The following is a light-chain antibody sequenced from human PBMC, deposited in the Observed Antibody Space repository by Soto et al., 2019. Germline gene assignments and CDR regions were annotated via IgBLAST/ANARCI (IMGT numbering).Light chain of an antibody. J-gene: IGKJ1*01. CDR3: XQXXXLPPWX. V-gene: IGKV3-15*01. CDR1: QSVGTY. Sequence: EIVMTQSPATLSVSPGERATLSCSASQSVGTYLAWYQQKPGQAPRLLIYGASTRAAGVPARFSGGGSGTEFTLTISSLXXEXXXXYHXXQXXXLPPWXXXQGTKVEIK. CDR2: GAS.